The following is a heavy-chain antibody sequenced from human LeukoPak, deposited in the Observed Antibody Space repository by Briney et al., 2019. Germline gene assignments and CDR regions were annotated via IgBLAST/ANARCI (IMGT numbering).Heavy chain of an antibody. CDR2: IYYSGST. CDR3: ARVWYRPYYYYGMDV. D-gene: IGHD6-13*01. CDR1: GGSISSYY. Sequence: SETLSLTCTVSGGSISSYYWSWIRQPPGKGLEWIGYIYYSGSTNYNPSLKSRVTISVDTSKNQFSLKLSSVTAADTAVYYCARVWYRPYYYYGMDVWSQGTTVTVSS. V-gene: IGHV4-59*01. J-gene: IGHJ6*02.